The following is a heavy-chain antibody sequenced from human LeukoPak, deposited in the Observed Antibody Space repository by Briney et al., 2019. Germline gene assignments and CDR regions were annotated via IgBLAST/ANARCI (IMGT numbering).Heavy chain of an antibody. J-gene: IGHJ4*02. Sequence: GSLRLSCAASGFTFSSYWMSWVRQAPGKGLEWVANIKQDGSEKYYVDSVKGRFTISRDNAKNSLYLQMNSLRAEDTAVYYCAREGARGIAVAGPTQNFDYWGQGTLVTVSS. V-gene: IGHV3-7*03. CDR2: IKQDGSEK. D-gene: IGHD6-19*01. CDR3: AREGARGIAVAGPTQNFDY. CDR1: GFTFSSYW.